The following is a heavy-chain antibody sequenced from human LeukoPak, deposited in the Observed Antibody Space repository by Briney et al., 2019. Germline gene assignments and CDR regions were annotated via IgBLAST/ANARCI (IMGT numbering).Heavy chain of an antibody. CDR2: ISAYNGNT. V-gene: IGHV1-18*01. J-gene: IGHJ4*02. CDR1: GYTFTSYG. Sequence: ASVKVSCTASGYTFTSYGISWVRQAPGQGLEWMGWISAYNGNTNYAQKLQGRVTMTTDTSTSTAYMELRSLRSDDTAVYYCARDRRGGSGSYYFDYWGQGTLVTVSS. D-gene: IGHD3-10*01. CDR3: ARDRRGGSGSYYFDY.